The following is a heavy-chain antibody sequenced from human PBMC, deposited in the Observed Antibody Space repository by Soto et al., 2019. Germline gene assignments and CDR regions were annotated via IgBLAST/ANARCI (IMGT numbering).Heavy chain of an antibody. V-gene: IGHV5-51*01. CDR2: IYPGDSDT. Sequence: PGESLKISCKGFGYSFTSYWTAWVRQMPGKGLEWMGVIYPGDSDTRYSPSFQGHVTISADKSSNTAYLQWDSLRASDSAMYYCARLISDGYYYSMDVWGQGTTVTVSS. CDR3: ARLISDGYYYSMDV. CDR1: GYSFTSYW. J-gene: IGHJ6*02.